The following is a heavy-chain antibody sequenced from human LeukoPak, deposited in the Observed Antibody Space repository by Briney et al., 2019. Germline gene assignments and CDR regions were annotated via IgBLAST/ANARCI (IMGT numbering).Heavy chain of an antibody. CDR2: IIPIFGTA. CDR3: ARLPMQYSYGYNDY. Sequence: KISCKGSGYSFTSYWIGWVRQAPGQGLEWMGGIIPIFGTANYAQKFQGRVTITADESTSTAYMELSSLRSEDTAVYYCARLPMQYSYGYNDYWGQGTLVTVSS. V-gene: IGHV1-69*01. CDR1: GYSFTSYW. D-gene: IGHD5-18*01. J-gene: IGHJ4*02.